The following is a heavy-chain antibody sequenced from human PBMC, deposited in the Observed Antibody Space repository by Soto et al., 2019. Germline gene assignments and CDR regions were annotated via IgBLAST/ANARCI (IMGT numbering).Heavy chain of an antibody. Sequence: GXSVKVSCKASGFTFTSSAVQWVRQARGQRLEWIGWIVVGSGNTNYAQKFQERVTITRDMSTSTAYMELSSLRSEDTAVYYCAADTPAGRLAYYYGMDVWGQGTTVTVSS. J-gene: IGHJ6*02. CDR1: GFTFTSSA. CDR2: IVVGSGNT. CDR3: AADTPAGRLAYYYGMDV. V-gene: IGHV1-58*01. D-gene: IGHD6-13*01.